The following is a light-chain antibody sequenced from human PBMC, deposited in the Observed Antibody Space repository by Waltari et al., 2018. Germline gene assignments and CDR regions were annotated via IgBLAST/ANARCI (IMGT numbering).Light chain of an antibody. Sequence: QSALTQPPSASGSPGQSVTISCTGTSSDVGGYNYVSWYHQHPAKAPKLMIYEVNNRPSGVPDRFSGSKSGNTASLTVSGLQAEDEADYYCSSYAGSNNYVLFGGGTKLTVL. CDR2: EVN. J-gene: IGLJ2*01. V-gene: IGLV2-8*01. CDR1: SSDVGGYNY. CDR3: SSYAGSNNYVL.